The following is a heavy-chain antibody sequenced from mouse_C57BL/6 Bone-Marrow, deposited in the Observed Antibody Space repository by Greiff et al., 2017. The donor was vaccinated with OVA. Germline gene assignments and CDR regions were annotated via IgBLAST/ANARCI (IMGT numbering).Heavy chain of an antibody. CDR3: ARRNYGSSVYAMDY. V-gene: IGHV1-50*01. D-gene: IGHD1-1*01. J-gene: IGHJ4*01. Sequence: QVQLKQPGAELVKPGASVKLSCKASGYTFTSYWMQWVKQRPGQGLEWIGEIDPSDSYTNYNQKFKGKATLTVDTSSSTAYMQLSSLTSEDSAVYYCARRNYGSSVYAMDYWGQGTSVTVSS. CDR2: IDPSDSYT. CDR1: GYTFTSYW.